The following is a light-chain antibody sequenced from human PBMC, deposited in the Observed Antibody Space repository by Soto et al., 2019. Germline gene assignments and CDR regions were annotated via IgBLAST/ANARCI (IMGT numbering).Light chain of an antibody. Sequence: QSVLTQPASVSGSPGQSITTSCTGTSSDVGAYNYVSWYQQHPGKAPKLMIYDVSNRPSGVSSRFSGSKSGNTASLTISGLQAEDEADYYCSSYTSSSTQVFGTGTKLTVL. J-gene: IGLJ1*01. CDR1: SSDVGAYNY. CDR3: SSYTSSSTQV. CDR2: DVS. V-gene: IGLV2-14*01.